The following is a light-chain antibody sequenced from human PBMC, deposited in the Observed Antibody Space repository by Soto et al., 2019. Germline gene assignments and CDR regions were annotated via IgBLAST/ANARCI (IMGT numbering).Light chain of an antibody. J-gene: IGKJ1*01. V-gene: IGKV3-15*01. CDR3: QHYNNWPPWT. CDR2: GAS. CDR1: QSVSSN. Sequence: EIVMTQSPATLSVSPGERATLSCRASQSVSSNLAWYQQKPGQAPRLLIYGASTWATGIPARFSGSGSGTEFTLTLSSLQSEDFAFYYCQHYNNWPPWTFGQGTKVEIK.